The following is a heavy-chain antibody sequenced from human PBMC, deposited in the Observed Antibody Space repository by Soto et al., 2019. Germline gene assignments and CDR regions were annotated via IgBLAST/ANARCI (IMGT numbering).Heavy chain of an antibody. CDR1: GYTFTSYG. CDR2: ISAYNGNT. V-gene: IGHV1-18*01. CDR3: ARLNDYGDYGRPYYFDY. J-gene: IGHJ4*02. D-gene: IGHD4-17*01. Sequence: QVQLVQSGAEVKKPGASVKVSCKASGYTFTSYGISWVRQAPGQGLEWMGWISAYNGNTNYAQKLQGRVTMTTDTSTSTGYMELRSLRSDDTAVYYCARLNDYGDYGRPYYFDYWGQGTLVTVSS.